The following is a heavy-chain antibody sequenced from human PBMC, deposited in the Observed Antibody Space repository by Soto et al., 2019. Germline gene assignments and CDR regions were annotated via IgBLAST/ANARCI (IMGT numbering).Heavy chain of an antibody. CDR2: IKQDGSEK. CDR1: GFTFSSYW. V-gene: IGHV3-7*01. D-gene: IGHD3-10*01. Sequence: GGSLRLSCAASGFTFSSYWMSWVRQAPGKGLEWVANIKQDGSEKYYVDSVKGRFTISRDNAKNSLYLQMNSLRAEDTAVYYCARDQVLWFGEDSHQFDYWGQGTLVTVSS. J-gene: IGHJ4*02. CDR3: ARDQVLWFGEDSHQFDY.